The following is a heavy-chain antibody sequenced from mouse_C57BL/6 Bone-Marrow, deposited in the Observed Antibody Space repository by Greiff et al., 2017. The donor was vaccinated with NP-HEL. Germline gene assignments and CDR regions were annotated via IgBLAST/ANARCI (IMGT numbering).Heavy chain of an antibody. V-gene: IGHV1-64*01. CDR2: IHPNSGST. Sequence: QVQLQQPGAELVKPGASVKLSCKASGYTFTSYWMHWVKQRPGQGLEWIGMIHPNSGSTNYNEKFKSKATLTVDKSSSTAYMQLSSLTSEDSAVYDCARMGVWLRRSFAYWGQGTLVTVSA. CDR1: GYTFTSYW. J-gene: IGHJ3*01. CDR3: ARMGVWLRRSFAY. D-gene: IGHD2-2*01.